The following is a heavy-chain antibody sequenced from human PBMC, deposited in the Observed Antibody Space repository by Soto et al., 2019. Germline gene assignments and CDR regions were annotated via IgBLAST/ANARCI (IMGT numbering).Heavy chain of an antibody. CDR2: ISHDGSYK. Sequence: QVQLVESGGGVVQPGRSLRLSCAASGFSFTTYVMHWVRQAPGKGLEGVAVISHDGSYKYYGDAVKGRFTISRDTSKNAVYLEMNSLRPEDTAVYYCAKGLLAIVGTTLPRDAFNIWGQGTMVTVSS. V-gene: IGHV3-30*18. D-gene: IGHD1-26*01. CDR3: AKGLLAIVGTTLPRDAFNI. CDR1: GFSFTTYV. J-gene: IGHJ3*02.